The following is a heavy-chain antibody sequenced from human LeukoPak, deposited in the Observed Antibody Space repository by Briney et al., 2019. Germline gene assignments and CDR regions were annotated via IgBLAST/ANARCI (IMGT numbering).Heavy chain of an antibody. CDR3: APQSRYYDSSGYPDY. CDR1: GGSISSSSYY. Sequence: PSETLSLTCTVSGGSISSSSYYWGWIRQPPGKGLEWIGSIYYSGSTYYNPSLKSRVTISVDTSKNQFSLKLSSVTAADTAVYYCAPQSRYYDSSGYPDYWGQGTLVTVSS. J-gene: IGHJ4*02. D-gene: IGHD3-22*01. V-gene: IGHV4-39*01. CDR2: IYYSGST.